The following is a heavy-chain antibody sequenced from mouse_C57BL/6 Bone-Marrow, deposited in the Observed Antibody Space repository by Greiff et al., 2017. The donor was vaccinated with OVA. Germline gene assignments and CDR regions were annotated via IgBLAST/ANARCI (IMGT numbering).Heavy chain of an antibody. CDR2: INYDGSST. D-gene: IGHD2-3*01. J-gene: IGHJ1*03. CDR1: GFTFSDYY. V-gene: IGHV5-16*01. CDR3: ARVLYDGYYWYFDV. Sequence: EVQVVESEGGLVQPGSSMKLSCTASGFTFSDYYMAWVRQVPEKGLEWVANINYDGSSTYYLDSLKSRFIISRDNAKNILYLQMSSLKSEDTATYYCARVLYDGYYWYFDVWGTGTTVTVSS.